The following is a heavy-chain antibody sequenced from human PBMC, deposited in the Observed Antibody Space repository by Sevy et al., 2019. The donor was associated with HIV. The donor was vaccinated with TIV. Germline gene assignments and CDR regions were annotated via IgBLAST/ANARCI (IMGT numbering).Heavy chain of an antibody. V-gene: IGHV3-7*01. D-gene: IGHD4-17*01. J-gene: IGHJ6*02. CDR1: GFNFRSYW. Sequence: GGSLRLSCAASGFNFRSYWMTWVRQAPGKGLEWEANIYQDGSEKHYVDSVKRRFTISRDNAKNSLYLQMNSLRGDDTAVYYCAREGSYADYRFPYNSGMDVWGQGTTVTVSS. CDR3: AREGSYADYRFPYNSGMDV. CDR2: IYQDGSEK.